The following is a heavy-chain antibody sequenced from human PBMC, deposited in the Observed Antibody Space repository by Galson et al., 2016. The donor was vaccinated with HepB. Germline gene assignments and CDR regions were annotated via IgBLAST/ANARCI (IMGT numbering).Heavy chain of an antibody. Sequence: TLSLTCSVSGGSISSGNYYWSWIRQPAGKGLEWIGRMYSSGDTDYSASLKSRVTISVDTSKNQFSLKVTSVTAADTAVYYCAREITYYNVLTGYLDHSYYYMDAWGKGTTVTVSS. CDR1: GGSISSGNYY. J-gene: IGHJ6*03. D-gene: IGHD3-9*01. CDR2: MYSSGDT. CDR3: AREITYYNVLTGYLDHSYYYMDA. V-gene: IGHV4-61*02.